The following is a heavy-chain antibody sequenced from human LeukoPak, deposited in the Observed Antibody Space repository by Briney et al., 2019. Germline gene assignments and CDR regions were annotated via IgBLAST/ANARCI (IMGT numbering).Heavy chain of an antibody. Sequence: GGSLRLSCAASGFTFSSYAMSWVRQAPGKGLEWVSTISASGGSTYYADSVKGRFIISRDNAKNSLYLQMNSLRAEDTAVYYCARVSGSYFHYWGQGTLVTVSS. CDR3: ARVSGSYFHY. V-gene: IGHV3-23*01. J-gene: IGHJ4*02. CDR1: GFTFSSYA. D-gene: IGHD1-26*01. CDR2: ISASGGST.